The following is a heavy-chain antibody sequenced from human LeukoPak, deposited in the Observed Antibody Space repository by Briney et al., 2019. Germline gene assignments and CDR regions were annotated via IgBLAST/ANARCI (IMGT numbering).Heavy chain of an antibody. CDR2: IKYDGSEK. CDR3: ATYSTINAREFQY. CDR1: GFTFSNYC. D-gene: IGHD4-11*01. Sequence: GGSLRLSCEASGFTFSNYCMSWVRQAPGKGLEWVANIKYDGSEKYYADSVTGRFTISRDNGKNSLYVQMNSLTVEDTAVYYCATYSTINAREFQYWGQGTLVTVSS. V-gene: IGHV3-7*01. J-gene: IGHJ1*01.